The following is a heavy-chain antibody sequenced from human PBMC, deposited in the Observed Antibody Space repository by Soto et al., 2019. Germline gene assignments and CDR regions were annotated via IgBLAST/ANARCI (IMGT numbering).Heavy chain of an antibody. CDR1: GINYNTYA. V-gene: IGHV1-3*01. CDR2: INAGNGDT. CDR3: ARAISGYVT. D-gene: IGHD5-12*01. J-gene: IGHJ4*02. Sequence: QVQLVQSGAEMKKPGASVKLSCKPSGINYNTYAIHWVRQAPGQGLEWMGGINAGNGDTRYSQNFPGRVTLTRDTSASTVYMDLDSLKSEDTGVYYCARAISGYVTWGQGTLVTVSS.